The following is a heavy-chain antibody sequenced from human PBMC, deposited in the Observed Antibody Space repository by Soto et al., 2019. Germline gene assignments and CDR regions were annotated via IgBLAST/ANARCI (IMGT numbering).Heavy chain of an antibody. V-gene: IGHV3-64*01. CDR3: ARALAAAGKTYYYYYYYMDV. J-gene: IGHJ6*03. D-gene: IGHD6-13*01. CDR1: GFTFSSYA. Sequence: EVQPVESGGGLVQPGGSLRLSCAASGFTFSSYAMHWVRQAPGKGLEYVSAISSNGGSTYYANSVKGRFTISRDNSKNTLYLQMGSLRAEDMAVYYCARALAAAGKTYYYYYYYMDVWGKGTTVTVSS. CDR2: ISSNGGST.